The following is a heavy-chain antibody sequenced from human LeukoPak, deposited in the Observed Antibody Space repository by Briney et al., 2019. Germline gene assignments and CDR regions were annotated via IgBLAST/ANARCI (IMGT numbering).Heavy chain of an antibody. Sequence: GGSLRLSCAASGFTFSSYSMNWVRQAPGKGLEWVSSISSSSSYIYYADSVKGRFTISRDNAKNSLYLQMNSLRAEDTAVYYCARDVTPHDYGDAIDYWGQGTLVTVSS. J-gene: IGHJ4*02. CDR1: GFTFSSYS. CDR2: ISSSSSYI. D-gene: IGHD4-17*01. CDR3: ARDVTPHDYGDAIDY. V-gene: IGHV3-21*01.